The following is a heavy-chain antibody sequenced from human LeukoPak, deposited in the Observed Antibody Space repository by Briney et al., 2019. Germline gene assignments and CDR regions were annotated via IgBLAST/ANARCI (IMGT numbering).Heavy chain of an antibody. CDR2: IYYSGST. V-gene: IGHV4-59*08. D-gene: IGHD5-18*01. Sequence: SETLSLTCTVSGGSISSYYWSWIRQPPGNGLEWIGYIYYSGSTNYNPSLKSRVTISVDTSKNQFSLKLSSVTAADTAVYYCARHQAMVTPYYFDYWGQGTLVTVSS. CDR1: GGSISSYY. CDR3: ARHQAMVTPYYFDY. J-gene: IGHJ4*02.